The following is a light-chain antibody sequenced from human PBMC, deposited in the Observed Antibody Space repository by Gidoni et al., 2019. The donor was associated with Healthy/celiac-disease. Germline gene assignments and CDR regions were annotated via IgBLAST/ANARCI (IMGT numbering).Light chain of an antibody. J-gene: IGLJ2*01. CDR3: SSYTSSSTQV. V-gene: IGLV2-14*01. Sequence: QSALTQPASVSESPGQSITISCTGPSSDVGGYNYVSWYQQHPGKAPKLMIYEVSNRPSGVSNRFSGSKSGNTASLTISGLQAEDEADYYCSSYTSSSTQVFGGGTKLTVL. CDR2: EVS. CDR1: SSDVGGYNY.